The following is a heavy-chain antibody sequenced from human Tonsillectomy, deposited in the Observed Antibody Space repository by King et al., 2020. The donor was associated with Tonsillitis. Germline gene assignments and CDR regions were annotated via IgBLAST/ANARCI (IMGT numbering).Heavy chain of an antibody. Sequence: VQLVESGGGVVQPGRSLRLSCAASGVTLSNFAMHWVRQAPGKGLEWVAVLSYNGNNEYYADSVQGRFTLSRDNSKNTLYLQMNSLRSEETAVYYCARGWLQGGQGTLVTVSS. CDR3: ARGWLQ. CDR1: GVTLSNFA. CDR2: LSYNGNNE. D-gene: IGHD5-24*01. J-gene: IGHJ4*02. V-gene: IGHV3-30-3*01.